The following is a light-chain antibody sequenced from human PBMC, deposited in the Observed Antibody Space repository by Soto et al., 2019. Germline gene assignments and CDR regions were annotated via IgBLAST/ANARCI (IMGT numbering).Light chain of an antibody. CDR2: GNN. J-gene: IGLJ2*01. Sequence: QSVLTQPPSVSGAPGQRVAISCTGSNSNIGASYDVQWYQQLPGTAPKLLIYGNNNRPSGVPDRFSGSKSGTSASLAITGLQAEDEADYYCQSYDSSLSGSVFGGGTKLPS. V-gene: IGLV1-40*01. CDR1: NSNIGASYD. CDR3: QSYDSSLSGSV.